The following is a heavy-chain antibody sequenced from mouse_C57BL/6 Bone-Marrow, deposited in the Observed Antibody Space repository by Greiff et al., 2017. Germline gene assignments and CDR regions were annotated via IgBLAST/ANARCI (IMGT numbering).Heavy chain of an antibody. D-gene: IGHD2-2*01. CDR3: ARSLIYYVYDGTGYYFDY. CDR2: IRNKANGYTT. Sequence: EVKLVESGGGLVQPGGSLSLSCAASGFTFTDYYMSWVRQPPGKALEWLGFIRNKANGYTTEYSASVKGRFTISRDNSQSILYLQMNALRAEDSAPYYCARSLIYYVYDGTGYYFDYWGQGTTLTVSS. V-gene: IGHV7-3*01. CDR1: GFTFTDYY. J-gene: IGHJ2*01.